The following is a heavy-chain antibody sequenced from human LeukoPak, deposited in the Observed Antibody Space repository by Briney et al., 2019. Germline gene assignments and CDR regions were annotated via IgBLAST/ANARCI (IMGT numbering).Heavy chain of an antibody. V-gene: IGHV1-69*05. J-gene: IGHJ5*02. CDR2: IIPVFGTA. CDR1: GGTFSSYA. D-gene: IGHD3-3*01. Sequence: SVKVSCKASGGTFSSYAISWVRQAPGQGLEWMGGIIPVFGTATYAQKFQGRVTITTDESTSTAHMELSSLRYEDAAIYYCAKDLESSVESWGQGTLVTVSS. CDR3: AKDLESSVES.